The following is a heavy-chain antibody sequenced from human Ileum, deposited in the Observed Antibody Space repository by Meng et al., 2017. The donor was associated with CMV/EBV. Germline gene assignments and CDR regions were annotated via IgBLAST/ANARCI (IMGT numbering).Heavy chain of an antibody. J-gene: IGHJ4*02. V-gene: IGHV2-5*01. Sequence: TCSGFSLSTSGVVVGWVRQPPGKALEWLGFIYWNDDKRYSPSLKSRLTITMDTSKNQVVLIMTNMDPVDTATYYCAHRTTVTSVDYWGQGTLVTVSS. CDR1: GFSLSTSGVV. CDR2: IYWNDDK. D-gene: IGHD4-11*01. CDR3: AHRTTVTSVDY.